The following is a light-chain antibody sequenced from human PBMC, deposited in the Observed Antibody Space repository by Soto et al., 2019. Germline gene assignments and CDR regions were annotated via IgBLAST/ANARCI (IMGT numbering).Light chain of an antibody. Sequence: QSALTQPASVSGSPGQSITISCTGTSSDVGAYNHVSWYQQHPGKAPKLMIYDVNMWPSGVSHRFSGSKSGYTASLTISGLQAEDEADYYCSSYASSTAVLFGGVTQLTVL. CDR3: SSYASSTAVL. CDR1: SSDVGAYNH. CDR2: DVN. V-gene: IGLV2-14*03. J-gene: IGLJ2*01.